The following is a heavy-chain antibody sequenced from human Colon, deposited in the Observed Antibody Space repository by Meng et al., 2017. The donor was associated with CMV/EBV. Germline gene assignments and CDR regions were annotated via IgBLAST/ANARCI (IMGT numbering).Heavy chain of an antibody. D-gene: IGHD2-21*01. CDR2: IYYTGGT. J-gene: IGHJ4*02. CDR1: GCSISGGGY. V-gene: IGHV4-39*07. CDR3: AKDSQHKLIGD. Sequence: SETLCLTCGVSGCSISGGGYCGWYRQPGGKGLEYIGNIYYTGGTNYNPALKGRVTMSEDTTKNQFSLKMRSVTAADTAVYYCAKDSQHKLIGDWGQGTLVTVSS.